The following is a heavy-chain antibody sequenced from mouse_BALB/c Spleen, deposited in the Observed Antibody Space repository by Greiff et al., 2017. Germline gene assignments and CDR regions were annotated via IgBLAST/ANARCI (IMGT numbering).Heavy chain of an antibody. CDR2: INSNGGST. J-gene: IGHJ2*01. V-gene: IGHV5-6-3*01. D-gene: IGHD2-12*01. CDR3: ARGGRRRGDYFDY. Sequence: EVMLVESGGGLVKPGGSLKLSCAASGFTFSSYAMSWVRQTPEKRLEWVATINSNGGSTYYPDSVKGRFTISRDNAKNTLYLQMSSLKSEDTAMYYCARGGRRRGDYFDYWGQGTTLTVSS. CDR1: GFTFSSYA.